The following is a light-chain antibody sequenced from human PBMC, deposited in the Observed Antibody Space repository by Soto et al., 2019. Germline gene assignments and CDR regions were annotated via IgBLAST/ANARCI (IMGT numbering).Light chain of an antibody. Sequence: SALTQPASVSGSPGQSITISCTGTSSDVGRYNYVSWYQQHPGKAPKLMIYEVNNRPSGVSDRFSGSKSGNTASLTISGLQAEDESDYYCGSYTSSSTFVFGTGTKVTVL. V-gene: IGLV2-14*01. J-gene: IGLJ1*01. CDR2: EVN. CDR3: GSYTSSSTFV. CDR1: SSDVGRYNY.